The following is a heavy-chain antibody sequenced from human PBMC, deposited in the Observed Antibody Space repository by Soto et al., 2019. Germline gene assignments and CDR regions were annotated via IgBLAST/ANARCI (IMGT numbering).Heavy chain of an antibody. V-gene: IGHV4-39*01. J-gene: IGHJ6*02. Sequence: SETLSLTCTVSGGSISSSSYYWGWIRQPPGKGLEWIGSIYYSGSTYYNPSLKSRVTISVDTSKNQFSLKLSSVTAADTAVYYCARFQDYYGSGSYNYYYYYYGMDVWGQGTTVTVSS. CDR1: GGSISSSSYY. CDR2: IYYSGST. D-gene: IGHD3-10*01. CDR3: ARFQDYYGSGSYNYYYYYYGMDV.